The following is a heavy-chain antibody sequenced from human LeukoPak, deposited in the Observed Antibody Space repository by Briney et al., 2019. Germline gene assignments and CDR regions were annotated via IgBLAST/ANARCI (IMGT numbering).Heavy chain of an antibody. Sequence: SETLSLTCTVSGGSISNYYWNWIRQPPGKGLEWIGYIFYSGSTNYNPTLTGRVTISLDTSKNQFSLKLSSVTAADTAVYYCARGSYSSSWYYLDYWGQGTLATVSS. D-gene: IGHD6-13*01. J-gene: IGHJ4*02. CDR3: ARGSYSSSWYYLDY. V-gene: IGHV4-59*08. CDR2: IFYSGST. CDR1: GGSISNYY.